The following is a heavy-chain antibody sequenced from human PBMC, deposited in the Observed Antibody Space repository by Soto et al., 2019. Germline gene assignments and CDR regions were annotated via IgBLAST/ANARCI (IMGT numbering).Heavy chain of an antibody. CDR3: ARGGCSSTSCDYYYYMDV. V-gene: IGHV3-33*01. CDR1: GFTFSSYG. J-gene: IGHJ6*03. Sequence: QVQLVESGGGVVQPGRSLRLSCAASGFTFSSYGMHWVRQAPGKGLEWVAVIWYDGSNKYYADSVKGRFTISRDNSKNTLYLQMKSLRAEDTAVYYCARGGCSSTSCDYYYYMDVWGKGTTVTVSS. CDR2: IWYDGSNK. D-gene: IGHD2-2*01.